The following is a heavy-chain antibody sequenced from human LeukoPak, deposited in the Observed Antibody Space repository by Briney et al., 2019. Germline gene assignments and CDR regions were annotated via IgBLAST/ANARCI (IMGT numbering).Heavy chain of an antibody. V-gene: IGHV4-59*08. D-gene: IGHD1-26*01. Sequence: SETLSLTCTVSGGSISSYYWSWIRQPPGKGLEWIGYIFYSGSTNHNPSLKSRVTISVDTSKNQFSLNLSSVTAADTAVYYCARGARGSYSYWGQGTLVTVSS. CDR3: ARGARGSYSY. J-gene: IGHJ4*02. CDR2: IFYSGST. CDR1: GGSISSYY.